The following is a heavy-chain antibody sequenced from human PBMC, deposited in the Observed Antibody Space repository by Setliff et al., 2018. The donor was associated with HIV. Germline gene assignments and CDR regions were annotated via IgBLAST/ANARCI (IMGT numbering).Heavy chain of an antibody. Sequence: GESLKISCAASGFTFSNYDMHWVRQAPGKGLEWVAFVRYHGSDKYYAESVKGRFTISRDNSKSTLYLQMNSLRPEDRAVYYCATTHHYARSGYYGWGQGTLVTVSS. CDR1: GFTFSNYD. D-gene: IGHD3-22*01. J-gene: IGHJ4*02. CDR2: VRYHGSDK. V-gene: IGHV3-30*02. CDR3: ATTHHYARSGYYG.